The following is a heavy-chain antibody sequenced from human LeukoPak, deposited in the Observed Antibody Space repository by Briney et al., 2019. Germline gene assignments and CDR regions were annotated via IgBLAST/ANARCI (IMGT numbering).Heavy chain of an antibody. CDR1: GFTFSNYA. J-gene: IGHJ4*02. V-gene: IGHV3-30*14. CDR2: ISYDGALT. D-gene: IGHD6-19*01. CDR3: AKEREHFSSGWPLDH. Sequence: GGSLRLSCAASGFTFSNYAMHWVRQAPGKGLEWVAVISYDGALTYYADSVKGRFTISRDNSQNTLYVQMTSLRGEDTAIYYCAKEREHFSSGWPLDHWGQGTLVTVSS.